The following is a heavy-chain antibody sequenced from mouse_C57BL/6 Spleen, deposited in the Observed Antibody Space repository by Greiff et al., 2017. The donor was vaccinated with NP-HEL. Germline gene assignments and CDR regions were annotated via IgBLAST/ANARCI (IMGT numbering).Heavy chain of an antibody. CDR3: ARGDTSLDY. V-gene: IGHV1-82*01. J-gene: IGHJ2*01. CDR1: GYAFSSSW. Sequence: QVQLQQSGPELVKPGASVKISCKASGYAFSSSWMNWVKQRPGKGLEWIGRIYPGDGDTNYNGKFKGKATLTADKSSSTAYMQLSSLTSEDSAVYFCARGDTSLDYWGQGTTLTVSS. CDR2: IYPGDGDT.